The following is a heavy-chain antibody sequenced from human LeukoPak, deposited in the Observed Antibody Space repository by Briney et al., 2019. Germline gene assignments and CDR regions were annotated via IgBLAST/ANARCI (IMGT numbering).Heavy chain of an antibody. J-gene: IGHJ3*02. Sequence: GGSVRLSCAASGFTFSSYWMSWVRQAPGKGLEWVAVISYDGSNKYYADSVKGRFTISRDNSKNTLYLQMNSLRAEDTAVYYCARVRVVPAAIGPFDIWGQGTMVTVSS. D-gene: IGHD2-2*01. CDR1: GFTFSSYW. CDR2: ISYDGSNK. V-gene: IGHV3-30-3*01. CDR3: ARVRVVPAAIGPFDI.